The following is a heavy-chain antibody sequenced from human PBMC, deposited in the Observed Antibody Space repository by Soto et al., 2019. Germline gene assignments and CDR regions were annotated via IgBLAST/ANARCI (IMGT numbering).Heavy chain of an antibody. D-gene: IGHD3-10*01. Sequence: GGSLRLSCAASGFTFSVYYMTWVRQAPGKGLEWVASIKNDGSEQYYVDSVKGRFTISRDNAKNSLYLQMNSLRAGDTALYYCSRENWFQDYWGQGTLVTVSS. CDR3: SRENWFQDY. CDR1: GFTFSVYY. J-gene: IGHJ4*02. CDR2: IKNDGSEQ. V-gene: IGHV3-7*03.